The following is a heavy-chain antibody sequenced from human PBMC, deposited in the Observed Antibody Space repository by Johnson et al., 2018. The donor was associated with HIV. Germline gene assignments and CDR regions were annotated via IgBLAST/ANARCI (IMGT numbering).Heavy chain of an antibody. V-gene: IGHV3-30-3*01. J-gene: IGHJ3*01. D-gene: IGHD2-21*01. Sequence: QVQLVESGGGVVQPGRSLSLSCAASGFTFSSYAMHWVRQAPGKGLEWVAVISYDGSNKYYADSVNGRFSISRDKSKNTLYLQMNSVRAEDTAVYYCARGYGVVIALLDACEHWGQGVMVTVSS. CDR1: GFTFSSYA. CDR3: ARGYGVVIALLDACEH. CDR2: ISYDGSNK.